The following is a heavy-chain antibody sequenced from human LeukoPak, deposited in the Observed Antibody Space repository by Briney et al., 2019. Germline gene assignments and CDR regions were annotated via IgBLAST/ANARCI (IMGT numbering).Heavy chain of an antibody. J-gene: IGHJ4*02. CDR2: TYYRSKWYN. CDR3: ARDPVYCTNGVCYTGFDY. CDR1: GDSVSSNSAA. Sequence: SQTLSLTCAVSGDSVSSNSAAWNWIRQSPSRGLEWLVRTYYRSKWYNDYAVSVKSRITINPDTSKNQFSLQLNSVTPEDTAVYYCARDPVYCTNGVCYTGFDYWGQGTLVTVSS. D-gene: IGHD2-8*01. V-gene: IGHV6-1*01.